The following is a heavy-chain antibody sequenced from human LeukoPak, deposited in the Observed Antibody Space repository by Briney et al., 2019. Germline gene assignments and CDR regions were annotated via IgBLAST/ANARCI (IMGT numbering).Heavy chain of an antibody. Sequence: GASVKVSCKASGFTFTHYGVRWLRQAPGQGLEWMGWISGYNGDTKYAEKFQGRVTMTADAPTSTAYMEVRSLTSDDTAVYYCARDFSNTSGFKVVVDYWGQGTLVTVSS. D-gene: IGHD3-22*01. CDR1: GFTFTHYG. CDR3: ARDFSNTSGFKVVVDY. CDR2: ISGYNGDT. J-gene: IGHJ4*02. V-gene: IGHV1-18*01.